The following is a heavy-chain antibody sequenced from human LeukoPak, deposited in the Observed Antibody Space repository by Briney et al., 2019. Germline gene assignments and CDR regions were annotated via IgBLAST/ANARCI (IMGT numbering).Heavy chain of an antibody. J-gene: IGHJ6*04. CDR3: ARVGLRYCSSTSCTGGMDV. V-gene: IGHV3-7*03. CDR2: IKQDGSEK. Sequence: GGSLRLSCAASGFTFSSYWMSWVRQAPGKGLEWVASIKQDGSEKYYVDSVKGRFTISRDNAKNSLYLQMNSQRAEDTAVYYCARVGLRYCSSTSCTGGMDVWGKGTTVTVSS. D-gene: IGHD2-2*01. CDR1: GFTFSSYW.